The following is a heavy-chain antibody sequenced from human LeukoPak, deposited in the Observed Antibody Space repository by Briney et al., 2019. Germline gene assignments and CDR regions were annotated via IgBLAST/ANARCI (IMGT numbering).Heavy chain of an antibody. CDR2: IIPIFGTK. J-gene: IGHJ6*04. V-gene: IGHV1-69*13. CDR1: GGTFSRYG. Sequence: SVKLSCKVSGGTFSRYGISWVRQAPGQGLEWMGRIIPIFGTKNYAQKFQGRVTITADESTSTVYMELSSLRSADTAIYYCGRSGSYDVLSGYYMYGMDVWGKGTTVIVSS. CDR3: GRSGSYDVLSGYYMYGMDV. D-gene: IGHD3-3*01.